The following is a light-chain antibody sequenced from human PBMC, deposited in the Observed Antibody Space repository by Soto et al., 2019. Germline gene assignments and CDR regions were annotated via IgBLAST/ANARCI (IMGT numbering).Light chain of an antibody. Sequence: QSALTQPPSASGSPGQSVTISCTGTSSDVGGYNYVSWYQQHPGKAPKLMIYEVTKRPSGVPDRFAGSKSGNTASLTVSGLQAEHEADYNCSSYAGSNLVVFGGGTKLTVL. CDR2: EVT. V-gene: IGLV2-8*01. CDR3: SSYAGSNLVV. CDR1: SSDVGGYNY. J-gene: IGLJ2*01.